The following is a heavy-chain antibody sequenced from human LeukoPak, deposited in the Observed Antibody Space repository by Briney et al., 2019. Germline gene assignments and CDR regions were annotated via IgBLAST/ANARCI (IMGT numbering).Heavy chain of an antibody. J-gene: IGHJ3*02. CDR2: IYSGGST. V-gene: IGHV3-53*01. CDR3: ARERRDPGGEWELHAFDI. D-gene: IGHD1-26*01. Sequence: GGSLRLSCAASGFTVSSNYMSWVRQAPGKGLEWVSVIYSGGSTYYADSVKGRFTISRDNSKNTLYLQMNSLRAEDTAVYYCARERRDPGGEWELHAFDIWGQGTMVTVSS. CDR1: GFTVSSNY.